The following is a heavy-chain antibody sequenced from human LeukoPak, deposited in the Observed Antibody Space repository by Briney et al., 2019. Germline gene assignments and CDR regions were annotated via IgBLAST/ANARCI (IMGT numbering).Heavy chain of an antibody. Sequence: SETLSLTCAVYGGSFSGYYWSWIRQPPGKGLEWIGEINHSGSTNYNPSLKSRVTISVDTSKNQFSLKLSSVTAADTAVYYCARGGVTMVRGVIRAPFDYWGQGTLVTVSS. CDR2: INHSGST. D-gene: IGHD3-10*01. J-gene: IGHJ4*02. CDR3: ARGGVTMVRGVIRAPFDY. V-gene: IGHV4-34*01. CDR1: GGSFSGYY.